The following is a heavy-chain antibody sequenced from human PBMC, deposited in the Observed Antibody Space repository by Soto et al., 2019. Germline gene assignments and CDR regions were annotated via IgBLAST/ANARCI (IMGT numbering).Heavy chain of an antibody. CDR2: VRNKANSYTT. CDR3: VRNLASGGTYYFDY. Sequence: VQLVASGGGLVEPGGSLRLSCAASGFTFSDHYMDWVRQAPGKGLEWIGRVRNKANSYTTEYAASVRGRFTVSRDDSKNSLYLQMNSLKTEDTAMYYCVRNLASGGTYYFDYWGQGTLVTVSS. D-gene: IGHD2-15*01. J-gene: IGHJ4*02. V-gene: IGHV3-72*01. CDR1: GFTFSDHY.